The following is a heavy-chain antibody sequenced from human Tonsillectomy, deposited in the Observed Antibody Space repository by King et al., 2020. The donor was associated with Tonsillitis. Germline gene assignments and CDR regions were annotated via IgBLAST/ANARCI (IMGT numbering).Heavy chain of an antibody. CDR1: GGTFSSYA. J-gene: IGHJ5*02. CDR2: IIPIFGTA. D-gene: IGHD2-15*01. V-gene: IGHV1-69*12. Sequence: QLVQSGAEVKKPGSSVKVSCKASGGTFSSYAISWVRQAPGQGLEWMGGIIPIFGTANYAQKFQGRVTITADESTSTAYMELSSLRSEDTAVYYCARDGVGCSGGSCPRWFDPWGQGTLVTVSS. CDR3: ARDGVGCSGGSCPRWFDP.